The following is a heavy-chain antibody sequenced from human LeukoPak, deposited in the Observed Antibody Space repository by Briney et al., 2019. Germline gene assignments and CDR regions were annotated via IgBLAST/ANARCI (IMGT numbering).Heavy chain of an antibody. D-gene: IGHD6-6*01. J-gene: IGHJ4*02. V-gene: IGHV4-39*01. CDR1: GGSISSSSYY. CDR3: ARHPSRSIAARRAY. Sequence: SETLSLTCTVSGGSISSSSYYWGWIRQPPEKALEWIGSIYYSGSTYYNPSLKSRVTISVDTSKNQFSLKLSSVTAADTAVYYCARHPSRSIAARRAYWGQGTLVTVSS. CDR2: IYYSGST.